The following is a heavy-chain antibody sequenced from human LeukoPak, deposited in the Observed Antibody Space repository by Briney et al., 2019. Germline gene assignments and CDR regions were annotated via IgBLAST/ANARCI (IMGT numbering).Heavy chain of an antibody. D-gene: IGHD5-18*01. CDR3: AKLDTSATGDY. Sequence: GRSLRLSCAASGFTFSSYGMHWVRQAPGKGLEWVAVISYDGSNKYYADSVKGRFTISRDNSKNTLYLQMNSLRAEDTAVYYCAKLDTSATGDYWGQGTLVTVSS. J-gene: IGHJ4*02. CDR2: ISYDGSNK. V-gene: IGHV3-30*18. CDR1: GFTFSSYG.